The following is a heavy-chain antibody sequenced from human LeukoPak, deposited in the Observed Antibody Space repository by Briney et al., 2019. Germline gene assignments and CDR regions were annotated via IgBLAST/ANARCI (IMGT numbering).Heavy chain of an antibody. Sequence: GGSLRLSCAASGFTYSSYAMSWVRQAPGEGLEWVSAISASATSTYYADSVKGRFTISRDNSKNTLFLQMNSLRAEDTAVYYCAKDRPYDFWSGRYPPVGFDYWGQGTLVTVSS. D-gene: IGHD3-3*01. CDR1: GFTYSSYA. J-gene: IGHJ4*02. CDR3: AKDRPYDFWSGRYPPVGFDY. V-gene: IGHV3-23*01. CDR2: ISASATST.